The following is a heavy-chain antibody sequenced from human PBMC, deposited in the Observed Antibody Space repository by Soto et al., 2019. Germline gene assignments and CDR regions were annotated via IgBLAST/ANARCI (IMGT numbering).Heavy chain of an antibody. D-gene: IGHD3-22*01. CDR2: ISSSGDII. J-gene: IGHJ4*02. Sequence: GGSLRLSCAASGFTFSDYYMSWIRQAPGKGLEWVSYISSSGDIIYYADSMKGRFTISRDNAKNSLYLQMNNLRAEDTAVYYCARDLGYYDSSGYLDYWRQRTLVTVSS. CDR1: GFTFSDYY. V-gene: IGHV3-11*01. CDR3: ARDLGYYDSSGYLDY.